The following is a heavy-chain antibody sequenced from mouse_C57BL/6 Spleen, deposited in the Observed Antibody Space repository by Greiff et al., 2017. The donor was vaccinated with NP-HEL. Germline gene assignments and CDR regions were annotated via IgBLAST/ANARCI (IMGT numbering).Heavy chain of an antibody. J-gene: IGHJ2*01. CDR3: ARCVYYDYPSYFDY. CDR2: IYPRSGNT. D-gene: IGHD2-4*01. Sequence: QVQLKESGAELARPGASVKLSCKASGYTFTSYGISWVKQRTGQGLEWIGEIYPRSGNTYYNEKFKGKATLTADKSSSTAYMELRSLTSEDSAVYFCARCVYYDYPSYFDYWGQGTTLTVSS. CDR1: GYTFTSYG. V-gene: IGHV1-81*01.